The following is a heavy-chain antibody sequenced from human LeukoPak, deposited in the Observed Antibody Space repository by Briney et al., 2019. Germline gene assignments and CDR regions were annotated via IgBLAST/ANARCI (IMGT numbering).Heavy chain of an antibody. Sequence: GGSLRLSCAASGFSFSTTWMHWVRQAPGKGLEWVALIYSDSSRTTYADSVKGRFTISRDNAKNTVYLQMSSLRVEDTAVYFCTKDVGYASDYWGQGILVPVS. J-gene: IGHJ4*02. V-gene: IGHV3-74*01. CDR2: IYSDSSRT. CDR3: TKDVGYASDY. CDR1: GFSFSTTW. D-gene: IGHD1-26*01.